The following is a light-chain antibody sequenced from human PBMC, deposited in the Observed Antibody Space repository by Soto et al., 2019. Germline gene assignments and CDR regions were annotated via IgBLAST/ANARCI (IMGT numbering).Light chain of an antibody. CDR2: EVI. CDR1: EVGAHRF. J-gene: IGLJ2*01. V-gene: IGLV2-14*01. CDR3: STYTSASTS. Sequence: QSVLTQPASVSGSPGQSITISCTGTEVGAHRFVSWYQQVPGTAPKLLIYEVIKRPSGISPRFSGSKAGNTASLTISGLQADDEADYLCSTYTSASTSFGGGPKVTVL.